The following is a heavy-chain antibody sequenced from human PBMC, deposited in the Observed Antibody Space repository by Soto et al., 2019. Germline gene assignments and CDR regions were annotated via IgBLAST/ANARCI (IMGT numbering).Heavy chain of an antibody. CDR1: GDTFKNCV. V-gene: IGHV1-69*01. D-gene: IGHD3-10*01. Sequence: QVQVVQSGVEGRRPGSSVKVSCKASGDTFKNCVISWVRQAPGQGLEWMGGIIPLFGTTDFAKRFQGRLTITTDASTTTAYMELRRLRSEDTATYYCAAELGFGKLSVVWGQGTTVIVSS. CDR3: AAELGFGKLSVV. CDR2: IIPLFGTT. J-gene: IGHJ6*02.